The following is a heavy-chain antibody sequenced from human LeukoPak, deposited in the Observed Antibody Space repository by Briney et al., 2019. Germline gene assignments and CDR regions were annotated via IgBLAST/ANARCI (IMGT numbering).Heavy chain of an antibody. V-gene: IGHV3-23*01. J-gene: IGHJ6*03. Sequence: GGSLRLSCAASGFTFTNYGMIWVRQAPGKGLEWVSAISGSGRSTYYADSVKGRFTISRDNAKNSLYLQMNSLRAEDTAVYYCAREANYYYYMDVWGKGTTVTVSS. CDR1: GFTFTNYG. CDR3: AREANYYYYMDV. CDR2: ISGSGRST.